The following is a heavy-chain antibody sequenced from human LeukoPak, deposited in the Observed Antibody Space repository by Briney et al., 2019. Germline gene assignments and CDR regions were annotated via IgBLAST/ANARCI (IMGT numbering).Heavy chain of an antibody. CDR2: IYTSGST. CDR3: ARDKGTSYLSSFDY. CDR1: GGSISSGNYY. J-gene: IGHJ4*02. V-gene: IGHV4-61*02. Sequence: SETLSLTCTVSGGSISSGNYYWSWIRQPAGKGLEWIGRIYTSGSTNYNPSLKSRVTISVDTSKNQFSLKLSSVTAADTAVYYCARDKGTSYLSSFDYWGQGTLVTVSS. D-gene: IGHD6-6*01.